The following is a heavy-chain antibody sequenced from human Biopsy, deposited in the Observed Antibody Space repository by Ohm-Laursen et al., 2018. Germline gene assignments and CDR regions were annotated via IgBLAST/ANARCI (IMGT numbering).Heavy chain of an antibody. CDR3: TTYQY. CDR2: FKTKTDGGTT. Sequence: SLRLSCAASRFTFSDYFMSWIRQAPGKGLEWVSRFKTKTDGGTTDYAAPVKGRIIISRDDSKKTVYLQMNNLKTEDTGVYYCTTYQYWGQGTLVTVSS. J-gene: IGHJ4*02. V-gene: IGHV3-15*01. D-gene: IGHD3-16*02. CDR1: RFTFSDYF.